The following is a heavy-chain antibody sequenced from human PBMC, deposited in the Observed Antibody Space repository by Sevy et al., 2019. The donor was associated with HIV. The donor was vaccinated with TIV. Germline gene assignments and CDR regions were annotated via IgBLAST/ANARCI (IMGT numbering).Heavy chain of an antibody. D-gene: IGHD5-18*01. CDR3: AREDTAAN. J-gene: IGHJ4*02. CDR2: ISYDGSNK. CDR1: GFTFSSYA. Sequence: GGSLRLSCAASGFTFSSYAMHWVRQTPGKGLEWVAVISYDGSNKYYADSVKGRFTISRDNSKNTLYLQMNSLRAEDTAVYYCAREDTAANWGQGTLVTVSS. V-gene: IGHV3-30-3*01.